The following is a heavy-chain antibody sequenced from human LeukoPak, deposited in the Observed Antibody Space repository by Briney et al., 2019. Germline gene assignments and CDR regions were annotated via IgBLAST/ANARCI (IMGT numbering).Heavy chain of an antibody. CDR3: AKAMRGGYTSLDY. CDR1: GFTFDDYT. Sequence: GGSLRLSCASSGFTFDDYTMHWVRQAPGKGLEWVSLIGGDGAITYYADSVKGRFTISRDNSKNSLYLQMNSLRTEDTALYYCAKAMRGGYTSLDYWGQGTLVTVSS. CDR2: IGGDGAIT. V-gene: IGHV3-43*01. J-gene: IGHJ4*02. D-gene: IGHD5-24*01.